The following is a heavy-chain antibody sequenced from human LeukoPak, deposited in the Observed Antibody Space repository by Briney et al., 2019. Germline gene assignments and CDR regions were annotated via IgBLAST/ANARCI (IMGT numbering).Heavy chain of an antibody. CDR2: INPNSGGT. D-gene: IGHD2-2*01. V-gene: IGHV1-2*02. J-gene: IGHJ4*02. CDR1: GYTFTGYY. CDR3: ARQNCSSTSCVLGDFDY. Sequence: GASVKVSCKASGYTFTGYYMHWVRQAPGQGLEWMGWINPNSGGTNYAQKFQGRVTMTRDTSISTAYMELSRLRSDDTAVYYCARQNCSSTSCVLGDFDYWGQGTLATVSS.